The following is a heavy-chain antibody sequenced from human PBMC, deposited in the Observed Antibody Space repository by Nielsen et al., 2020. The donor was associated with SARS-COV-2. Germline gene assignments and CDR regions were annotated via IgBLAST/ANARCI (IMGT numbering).Heavy chain of an antibody. CDR1: GFTFSNDV. V-gene: IGHV3-30*02. CDR2: IKQDGSEK. J-gene: IGHJ6*02. D-gene: IGHD2-2*01. CDR3: AKTGDYFVVVPTATLDV. Sequence: GESLKISCAASGFTFSNDVMHWVRQAPGKGLEWVANIKQDGSEKYYADSVKGRFTVSRDNSKNTLYLQMNSLRDEDTAVYYCAKTGDYFVVVPTATLDVWGRGTTVTVSS.